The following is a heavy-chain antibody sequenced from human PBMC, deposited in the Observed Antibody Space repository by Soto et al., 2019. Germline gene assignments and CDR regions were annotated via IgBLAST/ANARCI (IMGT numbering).Heavy chain of an antibody. V-gene: IGHV3-23*01. Sequence: GSXRLSCAASGITLSSDAMSCCRQAPGEGLEWVSAISGSGGSTYYADSVKGRFTISRDNSKNTLYLQMNSLRAEDTAVYYCANGREQRRDGYNSLDYWGQGTLVTVSS. CDR3: ANGREQRRDGYNSLDY. J-gene: IGHJ4*02. D-gene: IGHD5-12*01. CDR1: GITLSSDA. CDR2: ISGSGGST.